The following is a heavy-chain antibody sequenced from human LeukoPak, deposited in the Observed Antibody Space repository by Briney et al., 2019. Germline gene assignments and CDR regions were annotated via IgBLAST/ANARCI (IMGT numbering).Heavy chain of an antibody. CDR2: INPNSGGT. J-gene: IGHJ4*02. V-gene: IGHV1-2*02. D-gene: IGHD6-6*01. Sequence: ASVKVSCKASGYTFTSYAMNWVRQAPGQGLEWMGWINPNSGGTNYAQKFQGRVTMTRDTSISTAYMELSRLRSDDTAVYYCARELLYSSSSDYWGQGTLVTVSS. CDR1: GYTFTSYA. CDR3: ARELLYSSSSDY.